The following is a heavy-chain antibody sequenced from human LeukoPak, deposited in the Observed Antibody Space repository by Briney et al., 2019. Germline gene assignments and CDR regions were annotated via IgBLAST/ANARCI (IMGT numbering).Heavy chain of an antibody. D-gene: IGHD1-14*01. V-gene: IGHV6-1*01. J-gene: IGHJ4*02. CDR1: GDSVSSNSAA. Sequence: SQTLSLTCGISGDSVSSNSAAWNWIRQSPSRGLEWLGRIFFRPKWYNDYAVSVQGRISINPDTSKNQFSLQLNSVTPEDTAIYYCARGNYNALDYWGQGTLVTVSS. CDR3: ARGNYNALDY. CDR2: IFFRPKWYN.